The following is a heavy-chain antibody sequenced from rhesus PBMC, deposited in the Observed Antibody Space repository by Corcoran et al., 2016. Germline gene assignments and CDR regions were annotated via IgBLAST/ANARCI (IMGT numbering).Heavy chain of an antibody. D-gene: IGHD3-16*01. V-gene: IGHV4-169*01. CDR2: IYGSGSST. CDR1: GGSISSSY. J-gene: IGHJ4*01. Sequence: QLQLQESGPGLVKPSETLSVTCAVSGGSISSSYWSWIRQAPGKGLEWIGYIYGSGSSTYYNPSLKSRVTVSKDTSKNQFSLKLSSVTAADTAVYYCARAPYYYSGTFDYWGQGVLVTVSS. CDR3: ARAPYYYSGTFDY.